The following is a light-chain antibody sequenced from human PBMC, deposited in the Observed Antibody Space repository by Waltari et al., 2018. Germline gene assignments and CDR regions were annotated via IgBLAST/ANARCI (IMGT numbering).Light chain of an antibody. CDR3: SSYAGTNNVVG. CDR2: EVN. Sequence: QSAPTQPPSASGSPGQSVTISCTGTSSDIGAYDYVSWYQQRPVKAPKLMIFEVNKVPEVCLDRFAGSKSGNTASLTIFGLRPEDEADYYCSSYAGTNNVVGFGGWTKLTVL. CDR1: SSDIGAYDY. V-gene: IGLV2-8*01. J-gene: IGLJ2*01.